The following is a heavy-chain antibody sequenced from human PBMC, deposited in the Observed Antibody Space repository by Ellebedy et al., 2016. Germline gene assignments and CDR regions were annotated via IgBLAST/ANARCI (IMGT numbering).Heavy chain of an antibody. J-gene: IGHJ3*02. CDR2: IYHSGST. D-gene: IGHD3-22*01. V-gene: IGHV4-4*02. CDR1: GGSISSSNW. Sequence: SETLSLXXAVSGGSISSSNWRSWDRQPPGKGLEWIGEIYHSGSTNYNPSLKSRVTISVDKSKNQFSLKLSSVTAADTAVYYCAKRVITRRDAFDIWGQGTMVTVSS. CDR3: AKRVITRRDAFDI.